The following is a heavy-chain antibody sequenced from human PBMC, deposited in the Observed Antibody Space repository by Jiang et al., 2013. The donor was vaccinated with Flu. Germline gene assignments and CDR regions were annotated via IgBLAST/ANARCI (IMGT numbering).Heavy chain of an antibody. Sequence: RSLRLSCAASGFTFSNNGMHWVRQAPGKGLEWVAVMSYDGSKKFYADSVKGRFTISRDNSKNTLYLQMNSLRAEDTAVYFCAKGRLGGYSYPDALDIWGQGTTVTVSS. CDR1: GFTFSNNG. CDR3: AKGRLGGYSYPDALDI. D-gene: IGHD5-18*01. V-gene: IGHV3-30*18. J-gene: IGHJ3*02. CDR2: MSYDGSKK.